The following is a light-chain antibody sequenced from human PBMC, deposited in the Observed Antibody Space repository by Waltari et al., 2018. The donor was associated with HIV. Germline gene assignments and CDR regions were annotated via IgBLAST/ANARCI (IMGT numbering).Light chain of an antibody. J-gene: IGLJ3*02. CDR2: RNS. CDR3: ATWDDSLSLWV. V-gene: IGLV1-47*01. Sequence: QSVLTQPPSASGTPGQRVTISCSGSNSNFGANSVYWYQQFPGVAPNLLIYRNSQRPSGVPDRFSGSKSGTSASLAISGLRSDDEANYYCATWDDSLSLWVFGGETKLTVL. CDR1: NSNFGANS.